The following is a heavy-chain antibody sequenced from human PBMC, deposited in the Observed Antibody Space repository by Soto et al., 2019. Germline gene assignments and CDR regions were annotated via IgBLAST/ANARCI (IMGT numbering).Heavy chain of an antibody. D-gene: IGHD3-3*01. J-gene: IGHJ4*02. Sequence: QVHLVQSGAEVEKPGASVKVSCKASGYTFTDYGISWVRQAPGQGLQWMGWITGVNGNTKYAQQITGRVTMTTDTPTSTAYMELRSLESDDTAVYSCARISQSDFWSGYYYFFDYWGQGTLVTVSS. CDR2: ITGVNGNT. V-gene: IGHV1-18*01. CDR1: GYTFTDYG. CDR3: ARISQSDFWSGYYYFFDY.